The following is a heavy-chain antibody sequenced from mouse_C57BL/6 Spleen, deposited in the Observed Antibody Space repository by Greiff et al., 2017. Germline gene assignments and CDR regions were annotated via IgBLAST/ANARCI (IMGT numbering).Heavy chain of an antibody. Sequence: QVQLQQPGAELVKPWASVQVSCKASGYTFTSYWMHWVKQRPGQGLEWIGRLHPSDSDTNYNQKFKGKATLTVDKSSSTAYMQLSSLTSEDSAVYYCAIPGSSPFAYWGQGTLVTVSA. V-gene: IGHV1-74*01. CDR1: GYTFTSYW. CDR2: LHPSDSDT. D-gene: IGHD1-1*01. CDR3: AIPGSSPFAY. J-gene: IGHJ3*01.